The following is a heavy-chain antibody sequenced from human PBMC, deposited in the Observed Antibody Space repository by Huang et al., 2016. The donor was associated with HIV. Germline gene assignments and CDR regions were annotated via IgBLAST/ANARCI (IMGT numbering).Heavy chain of an antibody. J-gene: IGHJ3*02. CDR2: VAPEHGEP. D-gene: IGHD2-21*01. CDR1: GYTLTELS. V-gene: IGHV1-24*01. Sequence: QVQLVQSGAEVKKPGASVKVSCKVSGYTLTELSLHWVRQAPGKGLAGMGVVAPEHGEPNTAQNFQGSVTMTEDTSTDTAYMELNSLRSEDTAVYYCATGFDTYYDIWGQGTMVIASS. CDR3: ATGFDTYYDI.